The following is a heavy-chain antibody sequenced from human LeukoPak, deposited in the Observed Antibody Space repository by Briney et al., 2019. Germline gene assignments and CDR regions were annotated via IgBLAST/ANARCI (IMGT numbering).Heavy chain of an antibody. CDR1: GLTGSSNS. D-gene: IGHD3-22*01. Sequence: GGSLRLSCAASGLTGSSNSMRWVRQAPGKGLEWVSVIYSAGATYYADSVRGRFTISRDNSKNTVYLQMNSLRAEDTAFYYCARDRGTSGYIFDYWGRGTLVTVSS. J-gene: IGHJ4*02. V-gene: IGHV3-53*01. CDR2: IYSAGAT. CDR3: ARDRGTSGYIFDY.